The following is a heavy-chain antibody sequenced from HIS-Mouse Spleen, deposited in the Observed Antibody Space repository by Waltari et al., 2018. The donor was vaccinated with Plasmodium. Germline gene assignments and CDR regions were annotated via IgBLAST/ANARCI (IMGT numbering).Heavy chain of an antibody. D-gene: IGHD6-6*01. CDR1: VCPFDDYA. CDR2: SSWNSGSI. J-gene: IGHJ3*02. V-gene: IGHV3-9*01. Sequence: EVQLVESGGGLVQPGRSLRLPCAAAVCPFDDYASHWLRQAPGKGLEWVSGSSWNSGSIGYADSVKGRFTISRDNAKNSLYLQMNSLRAEDTALYYCAKARGSSSAFDIWGQGTMVTVSS. CDR3: AKARGSSSAFDI.